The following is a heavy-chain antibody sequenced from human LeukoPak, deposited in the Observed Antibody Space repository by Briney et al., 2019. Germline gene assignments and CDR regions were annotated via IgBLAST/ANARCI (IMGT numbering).Heavy chain of an antibody. D-gene: IGHD3-22*01. J-gene: IGHJ4*02. CDR2: IHHSGST. Sequence: PSQTLSLTCAVSGGSISSGGYSWSWIRQPPGKGLEWIGYIHHSGSTYYNPSLKSRVTISVDRSKNQFSLKLSSVTAADTAVYYCARGRSSGYYGSFDYWGQGTLVTVSS. CDR3: ARGRSSGYYGSFDY. V-gene: IGHV4-30-2*01. CDR1: GGSISSGGYS.